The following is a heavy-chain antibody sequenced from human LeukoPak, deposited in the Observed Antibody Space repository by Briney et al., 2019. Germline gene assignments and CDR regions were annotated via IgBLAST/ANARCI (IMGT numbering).Heavy chain of an antibody. V-gene: IGHV3-23*01. D-gene: IGHD6-13*01. CDR1: GFTFSIYA. CDR2: ISGIGGTT. Sequence: QPGGSLRLSCAASGFTFSIYAMSWVRQAPGKGLEWVSVISGIGGTTYYADSVKGRFTISRDNSKNTLYVEMKSLRAEDTAVYYCAKRLSDISTRYSFDYWGQGTLVTVSS. CDR3: AKRLSDISTRYSFDY. J-gene: IGHJ4*02.